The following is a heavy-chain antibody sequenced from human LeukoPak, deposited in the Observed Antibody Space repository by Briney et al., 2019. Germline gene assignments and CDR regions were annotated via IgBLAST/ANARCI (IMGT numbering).Heavy chain of an antibody. V-gene: IGHV3-7*05. CDR2: INQDGSEK. J-gene: IGHJ3*01. CDR3: AREGFDSYGTTKDAFDV. Sequence: GGALRLSCAASGFSFSSYWMSWVRQAPGKGLEWVAAINQDGSEKYYVDSVKGRYTISRDNAKNSLYLQMNNLRAEDTAVYYCAREGFDSYGTTKDAFDVWGQGTMVTVSS. D-gene: IGHD5-18*01. CDR1: GFSFSSYW.